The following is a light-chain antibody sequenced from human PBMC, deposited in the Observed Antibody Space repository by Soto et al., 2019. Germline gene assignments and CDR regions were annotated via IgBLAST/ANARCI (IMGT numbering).Light chain of an antibody. CDR2: EGS. V-gene: IGLV2-23*01. J-gene: IGLJ1*01. CDR3: SLYEVSGIFV. Sequence: QSALTQPASVSGSPGQSITISCTGTSSDVGGYNLVSWYQQHPGKAPKLMIYEGSKRPSGVSNRFSGSKSGNTASLTISGPRGENGVVFSCSLYEVSGIFVFGPGTK. CDR1: SSDVGGYNL.